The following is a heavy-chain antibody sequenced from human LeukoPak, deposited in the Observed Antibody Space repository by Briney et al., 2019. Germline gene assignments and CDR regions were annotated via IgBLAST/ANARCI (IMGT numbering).Heavy chain of an antibody. CDR2: INNDGSGT. D-gene: IGHD2-15*01. CDR1: GFTFSSYW. Sequence: GGSLRLSCAASGFTFSSYWMHWVRQAPGKGPVWVSRINNDGSGTTYADSVKGRFTISRDDAKNTLYLQMDSLRAEDMAVYYCVRGGESTWSWGQGTLVTVSS. J-gene: IGHJ5*02. CDR3: VRGGESTWS. V-gene: IGHV3-74*01.